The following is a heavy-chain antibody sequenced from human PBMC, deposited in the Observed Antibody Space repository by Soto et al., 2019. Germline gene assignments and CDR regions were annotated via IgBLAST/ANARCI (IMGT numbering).Heavy chain of an antibody. CDR3: ARDSDRSSWPSSMDV. J-gene: IGHJ6*02. D-gene: IGHD6-13*01. CDR1: GFTFSNYG. V-gene: IGHV3-33*01. CDR2: IWYDGSNK. Sequence: QVQVVESGGGVVQPGRFLRLSCATSGFTFSNYGMHWVRQAPGKGLEWVAVIWYDGSNKYYADSVKGRFTISRDNSRNTLYLQMNSLRAEDTALYYCARDSDRSSWPSSMDVWGQGTTVTVSS.